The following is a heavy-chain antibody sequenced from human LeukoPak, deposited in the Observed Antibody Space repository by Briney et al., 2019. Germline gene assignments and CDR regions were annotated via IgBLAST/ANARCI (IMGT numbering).Heavy chain of an antibody. V-gene: IGHV3-53*05. CDR1: GFTVSSNY. D-gene: IGHD3-10*01. J-gene: IGHJ4*02. CDR3: AKFYGSGSYYNMYYFDY. Sequence: GGSLRLSCAASGFTVSSNYISWVRQAPGKGLEWVSVIYSGGGTNYADSVKGRFTISRDNSKNTLYLQMNSLRAEDTAVYYCAKFYGSGSYYNMYYFDYWGQGTLVTVSS. CDR2: IYSGGGT.